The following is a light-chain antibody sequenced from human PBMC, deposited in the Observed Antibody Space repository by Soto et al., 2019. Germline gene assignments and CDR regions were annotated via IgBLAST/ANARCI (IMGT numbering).Light chain of an antibody. V-gene: IGKV3-20*01. Sequence: EIVFTHSPGTLSVSPGERVTLSGRASQSFSSVYLAWYQQKPGQAPRLLIYGASSRATGIPDRFSGSGSGTDFALTISRLEPEDSAVYYCQQYGSSEITFGQGTRLEIK. CDR1: QSFSSVY. CDR3: QQYGSSEIT. J-gene: IGKJ5*01. CDR2: GAS.